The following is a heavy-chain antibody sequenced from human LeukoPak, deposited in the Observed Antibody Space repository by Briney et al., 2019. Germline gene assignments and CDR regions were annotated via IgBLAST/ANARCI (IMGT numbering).Heavy chain of an antibody. V-gene: IGHV1-2*06. J-gene: IGHJ4*02. CDR2: INPNSGGT. Sequence: ASVKVSCKASGYTFTGYYMHWVRQAPGQGLEWMERINPNSGGTNYAQKFQGRVTMTRDTSISTAYMELSRLRSDDTAVYYCARVDGYDYGVRIDYWGQGTLVTVSS. D-gene: IGHD4-17*01. CDR1: GYTFTGYY. CDR3: ARVDGYDYGVRIDY.